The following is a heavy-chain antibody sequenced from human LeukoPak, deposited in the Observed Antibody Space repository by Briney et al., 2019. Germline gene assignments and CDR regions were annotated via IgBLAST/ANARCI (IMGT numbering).Heavy chain of an antibody. D-gene: IGHD2-21*02. CDR1: GFTFSSYW. J-gene: IGHJ4*02. Sequence: GSLRLSCAASGFTFSSYWMSWVRQAPGKGLEWVANIKQDGSEKYYVDSVKGRFTISRDNAKNSLYLQMNSLRAEDTAVYYCARASAYCGGDCYRLDYWGQGTLVTVSS. V-gene: IGHV3-7*03. CDR3: ARASAYCGGDCYRLDY. CDR2: IKQDGSEK.